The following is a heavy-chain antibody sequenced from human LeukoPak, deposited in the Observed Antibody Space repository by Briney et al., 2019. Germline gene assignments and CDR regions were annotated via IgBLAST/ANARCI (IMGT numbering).Heavy chain of an antibody. J-gene: IGHJ3*02. D-gene: IGHD3-22*01. V-gene: IGHV3-74*01. CDR1: GFTFSSYW. Sequence: PGGSLRLPCAASGFTFSSYWMHWVRQAPGKGLVWVSRINSDGSSTSYADSVKGRFTISRDNAKNTLYLQMNSLRAEDTAVYYCARDHQGMIDHDDAFDIWGQGTMVTVSS. CDR3: ARDHQGMIDHDDAFDI. CDR2: INSDGSST.